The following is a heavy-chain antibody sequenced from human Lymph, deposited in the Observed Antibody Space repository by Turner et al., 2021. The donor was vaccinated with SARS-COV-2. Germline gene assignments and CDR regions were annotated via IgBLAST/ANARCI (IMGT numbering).Heavy chain of an antibody. V-gene: IGHV1-69*01. CDR2: IISSGGTT. J-gene: IGHJ5*02. CDR3: ARDEWSGSSQAWWFDT. CDR1: VGSFSKYP. D-gene: IGHD1-26*01. Sequence: MQLVQSGADVKKPGSSVTFSCKASVGSFSKYPISWVLQDPGQGREEMGGIISSGGTTNYAQKVQGRVTITADESTTTAYMELSSLRSEDTAVYYCARDEWSGSSQAWWFDTWGQGTMVTVSS.